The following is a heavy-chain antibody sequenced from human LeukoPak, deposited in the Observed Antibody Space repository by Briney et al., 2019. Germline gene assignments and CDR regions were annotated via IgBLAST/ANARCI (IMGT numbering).Heavy chain of an antibody. CDR2: IYTSGST. CDR1: GGSISSGSYY. V-gene: IGHV4-61*02. J-gene: IGHJ6*02. CDR3: ARDPGIYYYYYGMDV. Sequence: SQTLSLTCTVSGGSISSGSYYWSWIRQPAGKGLEWIGRIYTSGSTNYNPSLKSRVTISVDTSKNQFSLKLGSVTAADTAVYYCARDPGIYYYYYGMDVWGQETTVTVSS.